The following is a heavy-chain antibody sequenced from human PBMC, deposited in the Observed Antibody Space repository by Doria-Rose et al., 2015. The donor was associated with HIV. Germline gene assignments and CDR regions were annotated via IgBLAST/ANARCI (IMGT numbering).Heavy chain of an antibody. CDR2: ISSTSAYI. J-gene: IGHJ4*02. D-gene: IGHD3-10*01. Sequence: VQLVQSGGGLVRPGGSLRLSCATSGFTFSSHRINWVRQAPGQGLEWVSSISSTSAYINYADSVRSRFTISRDNARNSLYLQMDSLRAEDTAIYYCATGVTLDYWGQGTLVTVSS. V-gene: IGHV3-21*01. CDR1: GFTFSSHR. CDR3: ATGVTLDY.